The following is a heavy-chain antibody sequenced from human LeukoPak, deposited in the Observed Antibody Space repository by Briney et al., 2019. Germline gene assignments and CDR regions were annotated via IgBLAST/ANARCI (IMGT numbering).Heavy chain of an antibody. V-gene: IGHV1-46*01. CDR1: GYTFTSYY. CDR2: INPSGGST. CDR3: ARQILPNYYDSSGSPDAFDI. D-gene: IGHD3-22*01. Sequence: ASVKVSCKASGYTFTSYYMHWVRQAPGQGLEWMGIINPSGGSTSYAQKFQGRVTMTRDMSTSTVYMELSSLRSDDTAVYYCARQILPNYYDSSGSPDAFDIWGQGTMVTVSS. J-gene: IGHJ3*02.